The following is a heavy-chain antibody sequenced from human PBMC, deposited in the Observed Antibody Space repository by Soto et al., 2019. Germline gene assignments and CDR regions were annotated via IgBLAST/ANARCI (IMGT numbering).Heavy chain of an antibody. J-gene: IGHJ6*02. CDR3: ARAWVLGYCSGGSCPLGLDV. D-gene: IGHD2-15*01. Sequence: PSETLSLTYTVSGGSISSYYWSWIRQPPGKGLEWIGYIYYSGSTNYNPSLKSRVTISVDTSKNQFSLKLSSVTAADTAVYYCARAWVLGYCSGGSCPLGLDVWGQGTTVTVSS. CDR1: GGSISSYY. V-gene: IGHV4-59*01. CDR2: IYYSGST.